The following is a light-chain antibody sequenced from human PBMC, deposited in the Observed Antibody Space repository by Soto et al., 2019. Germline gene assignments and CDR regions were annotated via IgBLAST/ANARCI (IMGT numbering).Light chain of an antibody. V-gene: IGKV3-20*01. CDR1: QTVSSY. CDR3: QQYGTSPIT. Sequence: SPGTLTLSTVETATLSCPASQTVSSYLTWYQQRPGQAPRLLIYGASKRATGIPDRFSGSGSGTDFTLTISRLEPEDFALYYCQQYGTSPITFGQGTRLEIK. J-gene: IGKJ5*01. CDR2: GAS.